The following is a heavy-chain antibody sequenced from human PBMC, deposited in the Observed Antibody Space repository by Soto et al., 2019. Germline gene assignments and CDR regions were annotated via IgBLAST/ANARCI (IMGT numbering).Heavy chain of an antibody. CDR1: GGTFSTYP. Sequence: QVQLVQSGAEVRMPGSSVKVSCKASGGTFSTYPINWVRQAPGQGLEWMGGIIPLFGTTNYTQKFKGRVTITVDESTSTAYMELSSLRAEDAAVYYCARGATHGSSWYFWFDPWGQGTLVTVSS. CDR3: ARGATHGSSWYFWFDP. V-gene: IGHV1-69*01. J-gene: IGHJ5*02. D-gene: IGHD6-13*01. CDR2: IIPLFGTT.